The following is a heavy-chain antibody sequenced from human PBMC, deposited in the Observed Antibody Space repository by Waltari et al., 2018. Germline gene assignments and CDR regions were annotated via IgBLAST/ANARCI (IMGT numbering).Heavy chain of an antibody. CDR1: GGTFSSYA. Sequence: QVQLVQSGAEVKKPGSSVKVSCKASGGTFSSYAISWVRQAPGQGLEWMGRINPTFGTANYAQKFRGRVTMTTDTSTSTAYMELRSLRSDDTAVYYCARGGEQRATTAFDIWGQGTMVTVSS. V-gene: IGHV1-69*05. J-gene: IGHJ3*02. CDR2: INPTFGTA. D-gene: IGHD1-26*01. CDR3: ARGGEQRATTAFDI.